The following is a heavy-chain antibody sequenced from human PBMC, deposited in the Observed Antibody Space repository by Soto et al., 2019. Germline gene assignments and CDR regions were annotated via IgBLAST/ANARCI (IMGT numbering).Heavy chain of an antibody. CDR3: ARDGITIAARPLQVSWFDP. J-gene: IGHJ5*02. V-gene: IGHV1-69*13. D-gene: IGHD6-6*01. CDR2: IIPIFGTA. Sequence: SVKVSCKASGGTFSSYAISWVRQAPGQGLEWMGGIIPIFGTANYAQKFQGRVTITADESTSTAYMELSSLRSEDTAVYYCARDGITIAARPLQVSWFDPWGQGTLVIVSS. CDR1: GGTFSSYA.